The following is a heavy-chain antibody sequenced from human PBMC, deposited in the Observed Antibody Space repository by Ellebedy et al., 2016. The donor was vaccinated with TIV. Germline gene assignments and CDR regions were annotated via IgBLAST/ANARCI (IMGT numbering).Heavy chain of an antibody. D-gene: IGHD6-13*01. V-gene: IGHV4-59*01. CDR2: TYYSGST. J-gene: IGHJ6*02. CDR3: ARALAASGKVTYYYGMDV. Sequence: SETLSLTXTVSGASISSYYWSWLRQPPGKGLEWIAYTYYSGSTDYNPSLKSRVTISVDTSKNQFSLNLRSVTAADTALYFCARALAASGKVTYYYGMDVWGQGTTVTVSS. CDR1: GASISSYY.